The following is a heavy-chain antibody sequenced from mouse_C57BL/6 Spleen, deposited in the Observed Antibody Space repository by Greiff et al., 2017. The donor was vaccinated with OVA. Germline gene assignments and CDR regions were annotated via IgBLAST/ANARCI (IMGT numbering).Heavy chain of an antibody. CDR1: GYTFTSYW. J-gene: IGHJ2*01. D-gene: IGHD1-1*01. CDR3: ARGITTLVALDY. CDR2: IDPSDSET. V-gene: IGHV1-52*01. Sequence: QVQLQQPGAELVRPGSSVKLSCKASGYTFTSYWMHWVKQRPIQGLEWIGNIDPSDSETHYNQKFKDKATLTVDKSSSTAYMQLSSLTSEDSAVYYCARGITTLVALDYWGQGTTLTVSS.